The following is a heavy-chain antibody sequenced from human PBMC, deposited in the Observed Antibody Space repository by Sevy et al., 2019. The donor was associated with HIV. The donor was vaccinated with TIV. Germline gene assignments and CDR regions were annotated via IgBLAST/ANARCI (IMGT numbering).Heavy chain of an antibody. J-gene: IGHJ4*02. CDR1: GYTFTSYR. V-gene: IGHV1-18*01. CDR2: SSPHNGDT. CDR3: ARSYCSGGRCYSLAY. D-gene: IGHD2-15*01. Sequence: ASVKVSCKTSGYTFTSYRITWVRQAPGKGLEWLGWSSPHNGDTNYAQRVQGRVTMITDTSTTTAYLELRSLTSDDTAEHYCARSYCSGGRCYSLAYWGQGTLVTVSS.